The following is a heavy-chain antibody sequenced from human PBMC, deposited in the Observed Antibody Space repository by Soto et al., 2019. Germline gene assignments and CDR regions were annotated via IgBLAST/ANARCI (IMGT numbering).Heavy chain of an antibody. V-gene: IGHV4-61*01. CDR3: ASSTYYYDSSGYSGKSYYYYGMDV. CDR2: IYYSGST. J-gene: IGHJ6*02. CDR1: GGSVSSGSYY. D-gene: IGHD3-22*01. Sequence: LSLTCTVSGGSVSSGSYYWSWIRQPPGKGLEWIGYIYYSGSTNYNPSLKSRVTISVDTSKNQFSLKLSSVTAADTAVYYCASSTYYYDSSGYSGKSYYYYGMDVWGQGTTVTVSS.